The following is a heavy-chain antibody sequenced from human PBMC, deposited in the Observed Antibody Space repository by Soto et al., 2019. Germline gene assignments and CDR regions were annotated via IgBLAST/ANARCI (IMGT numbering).Heavy chain of an antibody. D-gene: IGHD2-2*01. V-gene: IGHV4-34*01. CDR2: INHSGST. CDR3: ARGGIVVVPAAMRSWNY. J-gene: IGHJ4*02. Sequence: QVQLQQWGAGLLKPSETLSLTCAVYGGSFSGYYWSWIRQPPGKGLEWIGEINHSGSTNYNPSLKSRDTISVDTSKNQFSLKLGSVTAADTAVYYCARGGIVVVPAAMRSWNYWGQGTLVTVSS. CDR1: GGSFSGYY.